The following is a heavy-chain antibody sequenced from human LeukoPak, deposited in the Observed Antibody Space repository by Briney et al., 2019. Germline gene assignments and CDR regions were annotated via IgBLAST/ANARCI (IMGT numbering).Heavy chain of an antibody. D-gene: IGHD3-3*01. CDR1: GGTFSSYA. Sequence: SVKVSCKASGGTFSSYAISWVRQAPGQGLEWMGGIIPIFGTANYAQKFQGRVTITADESTSTAYIELSSLRSEDTAVYYCARGRITIFGVVMYEFDYWGQGTLVTVSS. J-gene: IGHJ4*02. V-gene: IGHV1-69*13. CDR3: ARGRITIFGVVMYEFDY. CDR2: IIPIFGTA.